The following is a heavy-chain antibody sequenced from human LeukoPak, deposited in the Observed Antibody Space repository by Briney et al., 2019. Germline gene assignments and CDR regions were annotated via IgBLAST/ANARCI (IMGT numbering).Heavy chain of an antibody. Sequence: GASVKVSCKASGYTFTSYDINWVRQATGQGLEWMGWMNPNSGNTGYAQKFQGRVTMTRNTSISTAYMELSSLRSEDTAVYYCARGRSTVVRGVKEWFDPWGQGTLVTVSS. CDR3: ARGRSTVVRGVKEWFDP. D-gene: IGHD3-10*01. V-gene: IGHV1-8*01. CDR2: MNPNSGNT. J-gene: IGHJ5*02. CDR1: GYTFTSYD.